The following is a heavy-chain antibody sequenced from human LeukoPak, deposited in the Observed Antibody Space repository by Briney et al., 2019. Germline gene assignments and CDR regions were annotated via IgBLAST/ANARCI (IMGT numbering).Heavy chain of an antibody. V-gene: IGHV4-39*07. CDR2: IFSSGST. D-gene: IGHD5-24*01. J-gene: IGHJ4*02. CDR1: GGSVDNSNYY. CDR3: ASERWSRRSYFDF. Sequence: SETLSLTCAVSGGSVDNSNYYWVWIRQPPGKGLEWIGTIFSSGSTFYSPSLETRITISVDTSMTQFSLKLSSVTAADTAVYFCASERWSRRSYFDFWGQGILVTVSS.